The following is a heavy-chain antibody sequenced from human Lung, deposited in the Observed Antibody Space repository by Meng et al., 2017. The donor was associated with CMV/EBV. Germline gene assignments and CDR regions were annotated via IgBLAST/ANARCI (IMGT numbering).Heavy chain of an antibody. J-gene: IGHJ5*02. CDR3: ARSGYCSSTSCDNWFDP. CDR1: GYSFTSYW. CDR2: IYPGDSDT. D-gene: IGHD2-2*03. Sequence: GSXRLSXKGSGYSFTSYWIGWVRQMPGKGLEWMGIIYPGDSDTRYSPSFQGQVTISADKSISTAYLQWSSLKASDTAMYYCARSGYCSSTSCDNWFDPWGQGSXVTVAS. V-gene: IGHV5-51*01.